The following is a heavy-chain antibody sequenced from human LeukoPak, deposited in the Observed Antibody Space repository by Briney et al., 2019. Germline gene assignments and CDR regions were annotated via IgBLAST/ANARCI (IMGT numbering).Heavy chain of an antibody. CDR3: MARDPCADGYNYSFDY. CDR2: IDYSGST. CDR1: GGSISSGGYY. D-gene: IGHD5-24*01. Sequence: SETLSLTCTVSGGSISSGGYYWSWIRQHPVKGLEWVGYIDYSGSTYYNPSLKSRLTISMDTSNNRFSLRLSSVKLNSLSAYYMARDPCADGYNYSFDYWGQGTLVTVSS. V-gene: IGHV4-31*03. J-gene: IGHJ4*02.